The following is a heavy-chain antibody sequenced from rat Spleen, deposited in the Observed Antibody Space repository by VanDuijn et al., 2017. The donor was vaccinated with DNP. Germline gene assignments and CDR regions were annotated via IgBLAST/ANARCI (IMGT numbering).Heavy chain of an antibody. V-gene: IGHV5-29*01. CDR1: GFTFGNYG. CDR2: ISYDDSTT. Sequence: EVKFVESGGGLVQPGRSLKLSCAASGFTFGNYGLAWVRQTPTKGLEWVATISYDDSTTYYRDSVKGRFTISRDHAESTLYLQMDSLRSEDTATYHCARRGTVMSFDYWGQGVMVTVSS. CDR3: ARRGTVMSFDY. J-gene: IGHJ2*01. D-gene: IGHD1-12*01.